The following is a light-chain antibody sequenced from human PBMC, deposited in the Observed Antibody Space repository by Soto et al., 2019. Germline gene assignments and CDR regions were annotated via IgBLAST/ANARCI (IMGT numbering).Light chain of an antibody. CDR1: SSDIGHYDY. Sequence: QSVLTQPASVSGSPGQSITISCTGTSSDIGHYDYVSWYQQHPGKAPKLMIYHVTYRPSGVSNRYSGSQSGNSASLTISGLQADDEADYYCSLYTTSGTLVCGTGTKVTVL. CDR3: SLYTTSGTLV. V-gene: IGLV2-14*03. CDR2: HVT. J-gene: IGLJ1*01.